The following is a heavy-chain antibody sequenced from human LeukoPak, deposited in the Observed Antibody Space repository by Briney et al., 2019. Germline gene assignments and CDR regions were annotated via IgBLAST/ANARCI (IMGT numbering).Heavy chain of an antibody. D-gene: IGHD2-2*02. V-gene: IGHV1-18*04. CDR1: GYTFTHYG. Sequence: ASVKVSCKASGYTFTHYGIDWVRQARGQGGEGMAWINTYNGDTHYAQKLRDRVTVTTETHTSTVYMELRSLRADDTAVDYCGRDPTNTSGCYTYFDVWGQGTLVTVSS. CDR3: GRDPTNTSGCYTYFDV. CDR2: INTYNGDT. J-gene: IGHJ4*02.